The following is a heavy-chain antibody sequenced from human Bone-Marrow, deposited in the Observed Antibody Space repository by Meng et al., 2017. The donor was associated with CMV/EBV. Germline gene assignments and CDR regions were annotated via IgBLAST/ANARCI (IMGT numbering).Heavy chain of an antibody. CDR2: IYHIGST. CDR1: GCSISSSNW. D-gene: IGHD7-27*01. Sequence: SETLSLTCAVSGCSISSSNWWSWVRQPPGKGLEWIGEIYHIGSTNYNASIKSRVTISVDKSKNQFSLKWSSVTAADTAVYYCARGGMGTDAFDIWGQGTMVTVSS. J-gene: IGHJ3*02. CDR3: ARGGMGTDAFDI. V-gene: IGHV4-4*02.